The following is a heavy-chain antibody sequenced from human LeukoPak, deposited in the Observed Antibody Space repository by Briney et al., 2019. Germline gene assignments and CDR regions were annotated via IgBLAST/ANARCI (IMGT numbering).Heavy chain of an antibody. Sequence: SETLSLTCTVSGGSISSSSYYWGWIRQPPGKGLEWIGSIYYSGSTYYNPSLKSRVTISVDTSKNQFSLKLSSVTAADTAVYYCARGLGWFDPWGQGTLVTVSS. CDR1: GGSISSSSYY. CDR2: IYYSGST. CDR3: ARGLGWFDP. D-gene: IGHD7-27*01. V-gene: IGHV4-39*07. J-gene: IGHJ5*02.